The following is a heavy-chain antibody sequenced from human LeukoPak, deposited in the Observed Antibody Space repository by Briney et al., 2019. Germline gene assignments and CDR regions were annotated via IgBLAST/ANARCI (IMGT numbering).Heavy chain of an antibody. D-gene: IGHD6-19*01. CDR2: ISWNSGSI. V-gene: IGHV3-9*03. CDR1: GFTFDDYA. J-gene: IGHJ4*02. Sequence: GGSLRLSCAASGFTFDDYAMHWVRQAPGKGLEWVSGISWNSGSIGYADSVKGRFTISRDNAKNSLYLQMNSLRAEDMALYYCARQWLAPDYWGQGTLVTVSS. CDR3: ARQWLAPDY.